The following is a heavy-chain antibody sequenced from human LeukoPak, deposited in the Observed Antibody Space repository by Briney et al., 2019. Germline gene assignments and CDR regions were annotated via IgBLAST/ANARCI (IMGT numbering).Heavy chain of an antibody. CDR2: ISWNGGSI. CDR3: AKDGGPYGGIRGYFDY. D-gene: IGHD4-23*01. J-gene: IGHJ4*02. CDR1: GFTFDDYA. V-gene: IGHV3-9*03. Sequence: GGSLRLSCAASGFTFDDYAMHWVRQAPGKGLEWVSGISWNGGSIDYADSVKGRFTISRDNAKKFLFLQMNSLRVEDMALYYCAKDGGPYGGIRGYFDYWGQGTLVSASS.